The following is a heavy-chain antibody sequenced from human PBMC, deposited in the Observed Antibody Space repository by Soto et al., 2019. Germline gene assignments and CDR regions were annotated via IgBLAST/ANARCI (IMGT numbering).Heavy chain of an antibody. D-gene: IGHD6-13*01. CDR2: IWYDGSNK. J-gene: IGHJ6*02. CDR1: GFTFSSYG. CDR3: ASRIAAAGSFGPYYYYGMDV. Sequence: QVQLVESGGGVVQPGRSLRLSCAASGFTFSSYGMHWVRQAPGEGLEWVAVIWYDGSNKYYADSVKGRFTISRDNSKNTLYLQMNSLRAEDTAVYYCASRIAAAGSFGPYYYYGMDVWGHGTTVTVSS. V-gene: IGHV3-33*01.